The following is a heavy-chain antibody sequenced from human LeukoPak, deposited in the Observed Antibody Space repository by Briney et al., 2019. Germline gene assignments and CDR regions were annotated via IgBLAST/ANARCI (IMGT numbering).Heavy chain of an antibody. J-gene: IGHJ4*02. CDR1: GDSISTYF. CDR2: VYPSGTT. V-gene: IGHV4-4*07. CDR3: ARESMVRGVTYLDY. Sequence: KPSETLSLTCTVSGDSISTYFWSWIRQPAGKGLEWIGRVYPSGTTKYNFSLKSRVTMSVDTSENHFSLKLISVTAADTAVYYCARESMVRGVTYLDYWGQGTLVTVSS. D-gene: IGHD3-10*01.